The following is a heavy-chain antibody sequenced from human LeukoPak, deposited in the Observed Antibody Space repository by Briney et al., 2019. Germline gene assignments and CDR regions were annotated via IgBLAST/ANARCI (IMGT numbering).Heavy chain of an antibody. Sequence: GGSLRLSCAASGFTFSSYWMSWVRQAPGKGLEWVSNIKQDGSEKYYVDSVKGRFTISRDNAKNSLYLQMNSLRAEDTAVYYCARAGGYYRDILTGYSAYYFDYWGQGTLVTVS. CDR2: IKQDGSEK. J-gene: IGHJ4*02. D-gene: IGHD3-9*01. CDR3: ARAGGYYRDILTGYSAYYFDY. V-gene: IGHV3-7*01. CDR1: GFTFSSYW.